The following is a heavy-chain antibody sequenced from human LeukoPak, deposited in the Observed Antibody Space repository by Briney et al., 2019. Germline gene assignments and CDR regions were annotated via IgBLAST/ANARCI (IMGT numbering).Heavy chain of an antibody. CDR2: ISAYNGNT. CDR1: GYTFTSYG. V-gene: IGHV1-18*01. J-gene: IGHJ6*02. D-gene: IGHD6-25*01. Sequence: ASVKVSCKASGYTFTSYGISWVRQAPGQGLEWMGWISAYNGNTNYAQKLQGRVTMTTDTSTSTAYMELRSLRSDDTAVYYCARDGAIAAINYYYYGMDVWGQGTTVTVSS. CDR3: ARDGAIAAINYYYYGMDV.